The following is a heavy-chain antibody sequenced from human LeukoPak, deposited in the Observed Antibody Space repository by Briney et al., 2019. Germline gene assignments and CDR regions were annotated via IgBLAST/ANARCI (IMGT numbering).Heavy chain of an antibody. Sequence: RASVKVSFKASGGTFSSYAISWVRQAPGQGLEWMGGIIPIFGTANYAQKFQGRVTITADESTSTAYMELSSLRSEDTAVYYCATGRKQQQLVPDYWGQGTLVTVSS. CDR2: IIPIFGTA. V-gene: IGHV1-69*01. CDR3: ATGRKQQQLVPDY. D-gene: IGHD6-13*01. CDR1: GGTFSSYA. J-gene: IGHJ4*02.